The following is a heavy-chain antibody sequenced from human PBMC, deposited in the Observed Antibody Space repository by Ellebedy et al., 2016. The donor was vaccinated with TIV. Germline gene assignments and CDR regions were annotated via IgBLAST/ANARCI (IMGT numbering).Heavy chain of an antibody. Sequence: PGGSLRLSCAASGFIFSSYGMRWVRQAPGKGLEWVAIIINDGNDKYYADPVKGRFTISRDNSKNTVYLQMNSLRAEDAALYYRARTSTLTTFGASDFWGQGTMVTVSS. CDR2: IINDGNDK. CDR3: ARTSTLTTFGASDF. J-gene: IGHJ3*01. CDR1: GFIFSSYG. D-gene: IGHD3-16*01. V-gene: IGHV3-33*05.